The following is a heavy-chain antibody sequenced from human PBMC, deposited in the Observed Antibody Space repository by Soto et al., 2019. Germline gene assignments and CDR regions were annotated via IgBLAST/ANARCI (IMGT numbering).Heavy chain of an antibody. CDR2: IIPIFGTA. CDR1: GGTFSSYA. CDR3: AGGPDYGGIPAWFDP. Sequence: QVQLVQSGAEVKKPGSSVKVPCKASGGTFSSYASSWVRQAPGQGLEWMGGIIPIFGTANYAQKFQGRVTITADESSSTAYMELSSLRSEDTAVYYCAGGPDYGGIPAWFDPWGQGTLVTVSS. V-gene: IGHV1-69*12. J-gene: IGHJ5*02. D-gene: IGHD4-17*01.